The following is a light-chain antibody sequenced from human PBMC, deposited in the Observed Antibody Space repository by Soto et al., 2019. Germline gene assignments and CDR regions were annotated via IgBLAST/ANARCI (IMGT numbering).Light chain of an antibody. Sequence: DIQVTQSPPTLSASVGDRVTITCRASQTISTWMAWYQQKPGKAPKLLVXDASTLQSGVASRFSGSGSGTEFTLIISGLQPDDSATYYCQQYTNTNNPWMFGQGTKVDIK. J-gene: IGKJ1*01. CDR1: QTISTW. CDR2: DAS. V-gene: IGKV1-5*01. CDR3: QQYTNTNNPWM.